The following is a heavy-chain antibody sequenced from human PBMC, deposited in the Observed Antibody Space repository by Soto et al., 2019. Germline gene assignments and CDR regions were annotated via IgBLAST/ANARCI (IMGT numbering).Heavy chain of an antibody. D-gene: IGHD2-15*01. CDR3: ATGPTPAFDI. J-gene: IGHJ3*02. CDR1: GFTFSTYW. Sequence: GGSLRLSCAASGFTFSTYWMHWVRQAPGKGLVWVSRIISDESTTIYADFVKGRFTISRDNAKNTLYLQMNSLSVEDTAMYYCATGPTPAFDIWGLGTMVTVSS. CDR2: IISDESTT. V-gene: IGHV3-74*01.